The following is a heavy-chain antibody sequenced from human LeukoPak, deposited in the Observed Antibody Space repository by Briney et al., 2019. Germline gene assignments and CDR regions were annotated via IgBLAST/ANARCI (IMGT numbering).Heavy chain of an antibody. V-gene: IGHV3-7*01. CDR3: ARDRSVSGIMITFGGVIEGFDY. J-gene: IGHJ4*02. D-gene: IGHD3-16*02. CDR1: GFTFSSYW. Sequence: GGSLRLSCAASGFTFSSYWMSWVRQAPGKGLEWVANIKQDGSENYYVRTVKGRFTISRDNAKNRLYLQMNRLRAEDTAVYYCARDRSVSGIMITFGGVIEGFDYWGQGTLVTVSS. CDR2: IKQDGSEN.